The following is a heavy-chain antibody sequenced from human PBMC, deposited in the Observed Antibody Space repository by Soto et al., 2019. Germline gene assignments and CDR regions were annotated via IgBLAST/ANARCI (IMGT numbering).Heavy chain of an antibody. CDR3: ARLLHGYGNYNNPSSYYAMDV. CDR1: GYTLTCYS. Sequence: SVKVPCKASGYTLTCYSLHRLQQAPGQGLQRMRWIILYNSNTTYAKRFQGRVTITRDRSPRTAYIELRSLRSEDSAVYYWARLLHGYGNYNNPSSYYAMDVWGQGTMVTVYS. D-gene: IGHD3-9*01. CDR2: IILYNSNT. V-gene: IGHV1-45*02. J-gene: IGHJ6*02.